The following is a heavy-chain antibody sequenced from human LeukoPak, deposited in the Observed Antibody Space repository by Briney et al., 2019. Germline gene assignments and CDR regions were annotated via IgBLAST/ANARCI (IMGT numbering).Heavy chain of an antibody. CDR3: ARVHYDILTGYYDPRHYDAFDI. CDR2: IYTSGST. CDR1: GGSISSGSYY. Sequence: KPSQTLSLTCTVSGGSISSGSYYWSWIRQPAGKGLEWIGRIYTSGSTNYNPSLKSRVTISVDTSKNQFSLKLSSVTAADTAVYYCARVHYDILTGYYDPRHYDAFDIWGQGTMVTVSS. D-gene: IGHD3-9*01. V-gene: IGHV4-61*02. J-gene: IGHJ3*02.